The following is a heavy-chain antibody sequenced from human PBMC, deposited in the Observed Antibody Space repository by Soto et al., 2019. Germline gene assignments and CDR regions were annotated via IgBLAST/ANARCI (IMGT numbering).Heavy chain of an antibody. CDR1: GGSISSYY. V-gene: IGHV4-59*01. D-gene: IGHD2-2*01. CDR2: IYYSGST. J-gene: IGHJ5*02. CDR3: AREDVGYGISTSCGNWFDP. Sequence: SETLSLTCTVSGGSISSYYWSWIRQPPGKGLEWIGYIYYSGSTNYNPSLKSRVTISVDTSKNQFSLKLSSVTAADTAVYYCAREDVGYGISTSCGNWFDPWGQGTLVTVSS.